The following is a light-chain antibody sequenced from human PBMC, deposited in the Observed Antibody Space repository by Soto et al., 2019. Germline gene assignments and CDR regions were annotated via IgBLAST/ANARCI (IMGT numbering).Light chain of an antibody. J-gene: IGKJ2*01. Sequence: EVVLTQSPGTLSLSPGQRATLSCRASQSVTSSYLAWYQQKPGQAPRLLIYGASIRATGIPDRFSGSGSGADFTLPISRLEPEDFALFYCQHFDSSSYTFGQGTKLEI. CDR3: QHFDSSSYT. CDR1: QSVTSSY. CDR2: GAS. V-gene: IGKV3-20*01.